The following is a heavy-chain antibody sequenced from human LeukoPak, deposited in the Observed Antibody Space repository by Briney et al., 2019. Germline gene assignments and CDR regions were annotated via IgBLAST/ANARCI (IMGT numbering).Heavy chain of an antibody. Sequence: PGGSLRLSCAASGFTFSTFAMIWVRQPPGKGLEWVSSIFPSGGEIHYADSVRGRFTISRDNSKSTLSLQMNSLRAEDTAVYYCARDGHQLLLDYWGQGTLVTVSS. CDR2: IFPSGGEI. CDR1: GFTFSTFA. V-gene: IGHV3-23*01. CDR3: ARDGHQLLLDY. J-gene: IGHJ4*02. D-gene: IGHD2-2*01.